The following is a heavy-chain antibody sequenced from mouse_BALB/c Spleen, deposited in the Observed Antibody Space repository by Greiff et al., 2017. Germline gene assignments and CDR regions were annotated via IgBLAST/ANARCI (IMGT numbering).Heavy chain of an antibody. Sequence: EVKLVESGGGLVKPGGSLKLSCAASGFTFSSYAMSWVRQSPEKRLEWVAEISSGGSYTYYPDTVTGRFTISRDNAKNTLYLEMSSLRSEDTAMYYCARNGYYGSSSYYAMGYWGQGTSVTVSS. CDR3: ARNGYYGSSSYYAMGY. D-gene: IGHD1-1*01. V-gene: IGHV5-9-4*01. CDR1: GFTFSSYA. J-gene: IGHJ4*01. CDR2: ISSGGSYT.